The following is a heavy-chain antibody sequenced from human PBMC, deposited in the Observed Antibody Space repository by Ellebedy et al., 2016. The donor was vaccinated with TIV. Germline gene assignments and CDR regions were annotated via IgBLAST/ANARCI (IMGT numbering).Heavy chain of an antibody. V-gene: IGHV3-48*03. J-gene: IGHJ3*02. CDR3: AKGSGTTDILTGYDAFDI. Sequence: GESLKISCAASGFTFSSYEMNWVRQAPGKGLEWVSYISSSGSTIYYADSVKGRFTISRDNSKNTLYLQMNSLRAEDTTVYYCAKGSGTTDILTGYDAFDIWGQGTMVTVSS. D-gene: IGHD3-9*01. CDR2: ISSSGSTI. CDR1: GFTFSSYE.